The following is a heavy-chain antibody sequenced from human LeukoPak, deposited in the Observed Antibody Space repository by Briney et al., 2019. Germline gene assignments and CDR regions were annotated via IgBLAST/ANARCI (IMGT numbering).Heavy chain of an antibody. Sequence: SETLSLTCTVSGGSVSGTSFYWSWIRPPPGQGLEWIGYIYYSGSTTYSPSLKSRVTISVDTSKNQFSLKLSSVTAADTAVYFCARYSTSWYTFDYWGQGTLVTVSS. D-gene: IGHD6-13*01. CDR1: GGSVSGTSFY. CDR3: ARYSTSWYTFDY. CDR2: IYYSGST. J-gene: IGHJ4*02. V-gene: IGHV4-61*01.